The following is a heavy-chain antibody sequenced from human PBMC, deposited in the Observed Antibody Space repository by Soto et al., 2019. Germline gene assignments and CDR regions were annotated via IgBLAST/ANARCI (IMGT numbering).Heavy chain of an antibody. Sequence: EVHLVESGGGLVKPGGSLRLSCAVSGFTFSSCTMNWVRQAPGKGLEWVSSISPSTSHIYYADSVKGRFTISRDNAKNSVFLKMNGLRAEDTAVYYCSGCSGGACHQNYGMDVWGQGTTVTVSS. CDR1: GFTFSSCT. CDR3: SGCSGGACHQNYGMDV. V-gene: IGHV3-21*01. D-gene: IGHD2-15*01. CDR2: ISPSTSHI. J-gene: IGHJ6*02.